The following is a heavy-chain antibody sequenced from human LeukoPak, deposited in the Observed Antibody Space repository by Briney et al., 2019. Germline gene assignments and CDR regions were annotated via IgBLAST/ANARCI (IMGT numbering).Heavy chain of an antibody. Sequence: GASVKVSCKASGYIFTGYYIHWVRQAPGQGLEWMGWINPNSGGTNYAQKFQGRVTMTRDTSISTAYMELSRLRSDDTAVYYCARGGRGYSYGYGLQGVDYWGQGTLVTVSS. J-gene: IGHJ4*02. CDR1: GYIFTGYY. CDR3: ARGGRGYSYGYGLQGVDY. D-gene: IGHD5-18*01. CDR2: INPNSGGT. V-gene: IGHV1-2*02.